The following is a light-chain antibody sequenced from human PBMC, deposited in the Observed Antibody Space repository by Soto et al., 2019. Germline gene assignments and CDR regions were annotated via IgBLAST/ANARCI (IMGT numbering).Light chain of an antibody. CDR1: SSDVGGYNY. J-gene: IGLJ2*01. V-gene: IGLV2-14*01. Sequence: QSALTQPASVSGSPGQSITISCTGTSSDVGGYNYVSWYQQHPGKAPKLMIYDVSNRPSGVSNRFSGSKSGNTASLTISGLQGEDEAYYYCRSYTSSSTLRGFGGGTKLTGL. CDR2: DVS. CDR3: RSYTSSSTLRG.